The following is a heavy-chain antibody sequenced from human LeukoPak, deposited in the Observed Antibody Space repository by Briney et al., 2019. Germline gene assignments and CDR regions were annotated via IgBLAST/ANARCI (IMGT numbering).Heavy chain of an antibody. V-gene: IGHV3-30*02. CDR3: AKDQGITVVRGVNRALDY. Sequence: GGSLRLSGAASGFTFSSYGMHWVRQAPGKGLEWVAFIRYDGSNKYYADSVRGRFTISRDNSKNTLYLQMNSLRAEDTAVYYCAKDQGITVVRGVNRALDYWGQGTLVTVSS. CDR2: IRYDGSNK. D-gene: IGHD3-10*01. J-gene: IGHJ4*02. CDR1: GFTFSSYG.